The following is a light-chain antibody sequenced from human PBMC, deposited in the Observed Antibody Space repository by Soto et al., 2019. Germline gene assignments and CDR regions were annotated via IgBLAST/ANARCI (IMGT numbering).Light chain of an antibody. V-gene: IGKV3-20*01. CDR2: GAS. CDR3: QQYGSSLWT. CDR1: QSASSSY. J-gene: IGKJ1*01. Sequence: EIVLTQSPGTLSLSPGERATLSCRASQSASSSYLAWYQQKPGQGPRLLIYGASSRATGIPDRFSGSGSGTDFTLTISRLEPEDFAVYYCQQYGSSLWTFGQGTKVEIK.